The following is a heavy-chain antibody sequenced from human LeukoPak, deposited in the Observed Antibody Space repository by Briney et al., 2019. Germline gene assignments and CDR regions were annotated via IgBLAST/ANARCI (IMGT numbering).Heavy chain of an antibody. CDR1: GFSFSDYY. CDR3: ARVGATGTADY. CDR2: ISKSGSDT. Sequence: GGSLRLSCAAFGFSFSDYYMSWIRQAPGKWLEWVSYISKSGSDTNFADSVKGRFTISRDNAKNSLYLHMNSLRAEGTAVYYCARVGATGTADYWGQGTLVTVSS. V-gene: IGHV3-11*03. J-gene: IGHJ4*02. D-gene: IGHD1-1*01.